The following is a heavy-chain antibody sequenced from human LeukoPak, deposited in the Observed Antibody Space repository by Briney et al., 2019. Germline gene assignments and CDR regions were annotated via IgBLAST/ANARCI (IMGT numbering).Heavy chain of an antibody. CDR2: INPNSGGT. Sequence: ASVKVSCKASGYTFTSYDINWVRQATGQGLEWMGWINPNSGGTNYAQKFQGRVTMTRDTSISTAYMELSSLRSEDTAVYYCAREIRGPYSSSWYYFDYWGQGTLVTVSS. CDR3: AREIRGPYSSSWYYFDY. J-gene: IGHJ4*02. V-gene: IGHV1-2*02. CDR1: GYTFTSYD. D-gene: IGHD6-13*01.